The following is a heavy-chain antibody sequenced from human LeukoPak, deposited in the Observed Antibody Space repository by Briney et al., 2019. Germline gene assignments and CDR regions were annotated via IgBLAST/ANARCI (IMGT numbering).Heavy chain of an antibody. D-gene: IGHD3-22*01. J-gene: IGHJ4*02. CDR3: ARDAAIYDNSAYYYLY. CDR1: GGSFRRYA. CDR2: ITPIFGAA. V-gene: IGHV1-69*01. Sequence: ASAKVSCMDSGGSFRRYAIRSVRPAPGQGLEWVVGITPIFGAANYAQKLRGRVTITADESTSTAYMELSSLRSEDTAMYYCARDAAIYDNSAYYYLYWGQGTLVSVCS.